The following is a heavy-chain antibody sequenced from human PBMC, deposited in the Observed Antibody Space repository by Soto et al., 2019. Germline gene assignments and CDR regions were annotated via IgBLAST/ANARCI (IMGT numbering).Heavy chain of an antibody. D-gene: IGHD4-17*01. CDR3: ARDMTTVLRNWFDP. CDR2: IYYSGST. Sequence: PSETLSLTCTASGGSISSYYWSWIRQPPGKGLEWIGYIYYSGSTNYNPSLKSRVTISVDTSKNQFSLKLSSVTAADTAVYYCARDMTTVLRNWFDPWGQGTLVTVSS. CDR1: GGSISSYY. J-gene: IGHJ5*02. V-gene: IGHV4-59*01.